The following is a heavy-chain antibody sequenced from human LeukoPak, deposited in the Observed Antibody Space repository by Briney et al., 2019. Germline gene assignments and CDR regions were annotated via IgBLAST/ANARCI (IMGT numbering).Heavy chain of an antibody. CDR3: AKTRAPGGKTLNSSGWRVDY. D-gene: IGHD6-19*01. CDR2: ISGSGEST. Sequence: PGGSLRLSCAASGFSFSSYAMNWVRQAPGKGLEWVSGISGSGESTYYADSVKGRFTISRDNSKNTLYLQMNSLRAEDTAVYYCAKTRAPGGKTLNSSGWRVDYWGQGTLVTVSS. CDR1: GFSFSSYA. J-gene: IGHJ4*02. V-gene: IGHV3-23*01.